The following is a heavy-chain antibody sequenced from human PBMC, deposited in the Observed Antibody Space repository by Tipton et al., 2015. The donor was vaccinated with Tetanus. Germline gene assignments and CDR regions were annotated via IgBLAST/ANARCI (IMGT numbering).Heavy chain of an antibody. CDR2: ISYSSTSI. CDR1: GFSFRDFG. CDR3: ARRGEARANWFDS. Sequence: GSLRLSCAGSGFSFRDFGMNWVRQAPGKGLEWVSYISYSSTSIYYADSVKGRFVVSRDNAKNSLYLQMNTLRGDDTAVYYCARRGEARANWFDSWGQGTLVTVS. D-gene: IGHD2-21*01. V-gene: IGHV3-48*01. J-gene: IGHJ5*01.